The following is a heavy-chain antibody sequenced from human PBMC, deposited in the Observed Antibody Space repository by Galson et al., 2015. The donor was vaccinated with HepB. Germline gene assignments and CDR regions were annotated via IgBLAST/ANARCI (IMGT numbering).Heavy chain of an antibody. D-gene: IGHD3-3*01. CDR3: ARDRSGYPYFDY. V-gene: IGHV1-69*13. CDR2: IIPIFGTA. J-gene: IGHJ4*02. Sequence: SVKVSCKASGGTFSSYAISWVRQAPGQGLEWMGGIIPIFGTANYAQKFQGRVTITADESTSTAYMELSSLRSEDTAVYYCARDRSGYPYFDYWGQGTLVTVSS. CDR1: GGTFSSYA.